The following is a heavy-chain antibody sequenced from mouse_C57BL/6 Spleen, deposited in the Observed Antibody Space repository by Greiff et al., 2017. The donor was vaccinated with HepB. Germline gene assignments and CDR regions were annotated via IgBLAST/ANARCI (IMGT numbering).Heavy chain of an antibody. CDR3: ARDSNLSYAMDY. CDR2: INPSSGYT. Sequence: QVQLKESGAELARPGASVKMSCKASGYTFTSYTMHWVKQRPGQGLEWIGYINPSSGYTKYNQKFKDKATLTADKSSSTAYMQLSRLTSEDSAVYYCARDSNLSYAMDYWGQGTSVTVSS. CDR1: GYTFTSYT. D-gene: IGHD2-5*01. J-gene: IGHJ4*01. V-gene: IGHV1-4*01.